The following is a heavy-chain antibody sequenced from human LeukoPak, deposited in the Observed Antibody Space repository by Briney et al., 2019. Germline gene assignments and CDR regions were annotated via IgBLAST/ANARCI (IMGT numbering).Heavy chain of an antibody. Sequence: GGSLRLSCAASGFAVSSNYMNWVRQAPGQGLEWVSIIYSGGTTYYADSVKGRFTISRDNSKNTLYLQMNSLRAEDTAVYYCAKGYSYSNYTGYAFDIWGQGTMVTVSS. CDR1: GFAVSSNY. CDR2: IYSGGTT. V-gene: IGHV3-53*05. D-gene: IGHD4-11*01. J-gene: IGHJ3*02. CDR3: AKGYSYSNYTGYAFDI.